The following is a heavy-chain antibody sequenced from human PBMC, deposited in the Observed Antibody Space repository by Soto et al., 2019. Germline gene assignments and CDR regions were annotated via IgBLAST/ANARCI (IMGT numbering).Heavy chain of an antibody. CDR3: ARDKGAYCGGDCYSTWFDP. CDR2: ISAYNGNT. D-gene: IGHD2-21*02. Sequence: QVQLVQSGAEVKKPGASVKVSCKASGYTFTSYGISWVRQAPGQGLEWMGWISAYNGNTNYAQKLQGRVTXTXDXXTSTAYMELRSLRSDDTAVYYCARDKGAYCGGDCYSTWFDPWGQGTLVTVSS. J-gene: IGHJ5*02. V-gene: IGHV1-18*01. CDR1: GYTFTSYG.